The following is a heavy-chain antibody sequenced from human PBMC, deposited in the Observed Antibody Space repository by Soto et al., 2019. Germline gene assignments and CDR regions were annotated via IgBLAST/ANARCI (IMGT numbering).Heavy chain of an antibody. D-gene: IGHD2-15*01. V-gene: IGHV1-69*13. CDR2: IIPIFGTA. Sequence: ASVKVSCKASGGTFSSYAISWVRQAPGQGLEWMGGIIPIFGTANYAQKFQGRVTITADESTSTAYMELSSLRSEDTAVYYCARTKSRVVVKAADRAVGAFDIWGQGTMVTVS. J-gene: IGHJ3*02. CDR3: ARTKSRVVVKAADRAVGAFDI. CDR1: GGTFSSYA.